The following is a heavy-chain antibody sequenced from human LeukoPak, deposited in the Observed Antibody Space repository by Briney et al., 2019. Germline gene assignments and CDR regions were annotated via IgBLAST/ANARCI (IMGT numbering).Heavy chain of an antibody. CDR1: GGSFSGYY. D-gene: IGHD3-22*01. CDR3: ARLPYYYDSSGYYPGTYYYYYYMDV. J-gene: IGHJ6*03. V-gene: IGHV4-39*01. CDR2: IYYSGST. Sequence: SETLSLTCAVYGGSFSGYYWGWIRQPPGKGLEWIGSIYYSGSTYDNPSLKSRVTISVDTSKNQFSLKLSSVTAADTAVYYCARLPYYYDSSGYYPGTYYYYYYMDVWGKGTTVTISS.